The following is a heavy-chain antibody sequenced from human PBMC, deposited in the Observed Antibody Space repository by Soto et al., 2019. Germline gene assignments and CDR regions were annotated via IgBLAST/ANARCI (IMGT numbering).Heavy chain of an antibody. Sequence: QVQLVESGGGVVQPGTSLRLSCAASGFTFSTYVMHWVRQAPGKGLEWVSFISHDGSKKQCADSVKGRFSISRDNSKNMLYLQMDSVRLEDTAVYYCAKDSRIQPFDYRGQGTLVAVSS. J-gene: IGHJ4*02. CDR1: GFTFSTYV. CDR2: ISHDGSKK. V-gene: IGHV3-30*18. CDR3: AKDSRIQPFDY. D-gene: IGHD2-21*01.